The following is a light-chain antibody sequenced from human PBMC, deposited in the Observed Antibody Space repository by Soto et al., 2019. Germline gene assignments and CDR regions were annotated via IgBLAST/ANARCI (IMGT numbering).Light chain of an antibody. CDR1: SSDVGGHSY. CDR3: CSYAGSYVV. Sequence: QYALTQPRSVSGSLGQSVAISCTGTSSDVGGHSYVSWYQHHPGKAPKLIIYDFTKRPSGVPDRLSGSKSGNTASLTISGLQAEDEVDYYGCSYAGSYVVFGGGTKLT. CDR2: DFT. V-gene: IGLV2-11*01. J-gene: IGLJ2*01.